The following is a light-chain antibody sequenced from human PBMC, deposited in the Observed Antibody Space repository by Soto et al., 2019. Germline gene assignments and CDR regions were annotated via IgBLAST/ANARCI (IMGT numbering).Light chain of an antibody. CDR3: ETWDSNILV. CDR1: SGHSSYI. J-gene: IGLJ2*01. V-gene: IGLV4-60*02. Sequence: QLVLTQSSSASASLGSSVKLTCTLSSGHSSYIIEWHQQQPGKATRYLMKLEGSGSYNKGSGVPDRFSGSSSGADRYLTISNLQFEDEADYYCETWDSNILVFGGGTKVTVL. CDR2: LEGSGSY.